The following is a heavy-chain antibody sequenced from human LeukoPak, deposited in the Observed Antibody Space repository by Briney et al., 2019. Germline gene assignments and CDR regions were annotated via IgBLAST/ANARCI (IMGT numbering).Heavy chain of an antibody. Sequence: ASVKVSCKASGYTFTNYAMNWVRQAPGQGLEWMGWINTNTGNPMYAQGFTGRFVFSLDTSVSTTYLQISSLKAEDTAVYYCARVGGSYVDAFDIWGHGTKVTVSS. J-gene: IGHJ3*02. V-gene: IGHV7-4-1*02. CDR2: INTNTGNP. CDR3: ARVGGSYVDAFDI. CDR1: GYTFTNYA. D-gene: IGHD1-26*01.